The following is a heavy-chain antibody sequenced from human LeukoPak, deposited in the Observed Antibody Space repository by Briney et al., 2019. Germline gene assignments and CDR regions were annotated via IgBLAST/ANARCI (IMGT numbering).Heavy chain of an antibody. Sequence: SETLSPTCTVSGGSISSYYWSWIRQSPGKGLDWIGYIHYSGGTNYNPSLKSRVTTSVDTSKNQFSLKLTSVTAADTAVYYCARVGSGNFDYWGQGTLVTVSS. CDR1: GGSISSYY. J-gene: IGHJ4*02. D-gene: IGHD1-1*01. CDR3: ARVGSGNFDY. V-gene: IGHV4-59*01. CDR2: IHYSGGT.